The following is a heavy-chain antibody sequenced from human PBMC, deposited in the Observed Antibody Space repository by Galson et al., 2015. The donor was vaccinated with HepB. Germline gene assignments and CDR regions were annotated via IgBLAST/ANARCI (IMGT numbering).Heavy chain of an antibody. D-gene: IGHD4-17*01. Sequence: SLRLSCAASGFTFSDYYMSWIRQAPGKGLEWVSYISSSGSTIYYADSVKGRFTISRDNAKNSLYLQMNSLRAEDTAVYYCARDDYGDYLTYYGMDVWGQGTMVTVSS. CDR2: ISSSGSTI. V-gene: IGHV3-11*01. CDR3: ARDDYGDYLTYYGMDV. CDR1: GFTFSDYY. J-gene: IGHJ6*02.